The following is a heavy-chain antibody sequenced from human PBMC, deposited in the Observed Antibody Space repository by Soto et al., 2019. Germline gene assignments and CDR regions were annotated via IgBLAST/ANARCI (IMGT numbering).Heavy chain of an antibody. D-gene: IGHD6-19*01. CDR1: GGSISSGGYS. CDR3: TRAGDLGAVAVDY. V-gene: IGHV4-30-2*01. J-gene: IGHJ4*02. Sequence: QLQLQESGSGLVKPSQTLSLTCAVSGGSISSGGYSWSWIREPPGKGLEWIGYIYHSGSTYYNPSLKSRVTISVDRSKNQFSLKLSSVTAADTAVYYCTRAGDLGAVAVDYWGQGTLVTVSS. CDR2: IYHSGST.